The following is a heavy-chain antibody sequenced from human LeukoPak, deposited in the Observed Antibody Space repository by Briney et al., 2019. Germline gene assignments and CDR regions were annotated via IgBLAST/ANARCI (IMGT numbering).Heavy chain of an antibody. CDR3: APRVVGSAPFDY. CDR1: GFTFGSYG. CDR2: ISGSGGST. J-gene: IGHJ4*02. D-gene: IGHD2-15*01. Sequence: GGTLSLSCAASGFTFGSYGLSWVRQAPGKGWEWVSAISGSGGSTYYADSVKGRFTISGDNSKNTLYLQMNSLRAEDTAVYYCAPRVVGSAPFDYWGQGTLVTVSS. V-gene: IGHV3-23*01.